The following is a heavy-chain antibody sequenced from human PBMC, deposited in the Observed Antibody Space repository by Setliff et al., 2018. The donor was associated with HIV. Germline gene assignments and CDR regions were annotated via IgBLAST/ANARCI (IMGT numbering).Heavy chain of an antibody. CDR3: AGGPGYCSGGTCYPGGWFDP. CDR1: GGSISSSSYY. V-gene: IGHV4-39*07. Sequence: PSEPLSLTCTVSGGSISSSSYYWGWIRQPPGKGLEWIGSIYYSGSTYYNPSLKSRVTISVDMSKNQFSLKLSSVTAADTAVYYCAGGPGYCSGGTCYPGGWFDPWGQGTLVTVSS. J-gene: IGHJ5*02. CDR2: IYYSGST. D-gene: IGHD2-15*01.